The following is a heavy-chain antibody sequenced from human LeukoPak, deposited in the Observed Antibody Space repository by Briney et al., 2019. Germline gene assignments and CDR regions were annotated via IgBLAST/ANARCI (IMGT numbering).Heavy chain of an antibody. D-gene: IGHD1-26*01. CDR3: ARVGGSYWGWFDP. V-gene: IGHV3-30*03. CDR2: ISYDGGDK. Sequence: GGSLRLSCAASGFSFNNYAMYWVRQAPGKGLEWVALISYDGGDKYYAESMKGRITISRDNAKNSLYLQMNSLRAEDTAVYYCARVGGSYWGWFDPWGQGTLVTVSS. CDR1: GFSFNNYA. J-gene: IGHJ5*02.